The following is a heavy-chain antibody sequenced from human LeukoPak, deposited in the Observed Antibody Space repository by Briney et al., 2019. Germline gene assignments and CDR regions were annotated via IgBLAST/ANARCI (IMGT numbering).Heavy chain of an antibody. CDR2: IDRDGGVR. J-gene: IGHJ4*02. CDR3: ARDPGSSAFDL. CDR1: GFSFSSYW. D-gene: IGHD1-14*01. V-gene: IGHV3-7*01. Sequence: PGGSLRLSCAASGFSFSSYWMSWVRQTPENGLEFVDNIDRDGGVRNYMDSLKGRCTISRDNGKKSLYLEINSLRADDTAVYYCARDPGSSAFDLWGRGALVTVSS.